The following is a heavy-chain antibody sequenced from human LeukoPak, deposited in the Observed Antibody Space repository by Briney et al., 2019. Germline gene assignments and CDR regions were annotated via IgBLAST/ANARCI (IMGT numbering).Heavy chain of an antibody. Sequence: SETLSLTCAVYGGSFSGYYWSWIRQPPGKGLEWIGDINHSGSANYNPSLKSRVTISVDTSKNQFFLKLSSVAAADTAVYYCARGLGGLRLSDAFDIWGQGTMVTVSS. CDR2: INHSGSA. CDR1: GGSFSGYY. CDR3: ARGLGGLRLSDAFDI. D-gene: IGHD5-12*01. V-gene: IGHV4-34*01. J-gene: IGHJ3*02.